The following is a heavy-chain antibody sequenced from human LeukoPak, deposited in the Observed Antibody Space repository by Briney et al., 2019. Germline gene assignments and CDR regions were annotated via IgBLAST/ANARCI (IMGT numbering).Heavy chain of an antibody. CDR3: AGCDYSYDRSGYYYYFDY. Sequence: SETLSLTCTVSGGSISSYYWSWIRQPAGKGLEWIGRIYTSGSTNYNPSFKSRVTMSVDTSKNQFSLKLSSVTAADTAVYYCAGCDYSYDRSGYYYYFDYWGQGTLVTVSS. J-gene: IGHJ4*02. V-gene: IGHV4-4*07. D-gene: IGHD3-22*01. CDR2: IYTSGST. CDR1: GGSISSYY.